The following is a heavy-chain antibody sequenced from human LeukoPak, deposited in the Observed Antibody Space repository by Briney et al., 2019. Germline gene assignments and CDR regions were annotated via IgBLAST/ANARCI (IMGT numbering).Heavy chain of an antibody. CDR3: ARVAWGYYGSGSYNNWFDP. CDR1: GGSFSGYY. V-gene: IGHV4-34*01. D-gene: IGHD3-10*01. Sequence: SETLSLTCAVYGGSFSGYYWSWLRQPPGKGLERIGEINHSGSTNYNPSLKSRVTISVDTSKNQFSLKLSSVTAADTAVYYCARVAWGYYGSGSYNNWFDPWGQGTLVTVSS. CDR2: INHSGST. J-gene: IGHJ5*02.